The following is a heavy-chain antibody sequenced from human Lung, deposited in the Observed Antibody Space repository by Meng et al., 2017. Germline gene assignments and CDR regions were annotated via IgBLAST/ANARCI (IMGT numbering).Heavy chain of an antibody. CDR2: INHSGST. J-gene: IGHJ4*02. D-gene: IGHD4-11*01. Sequence: QGQLQQLGAGLLKPSETLSLTCVVSGGSFSDYYWSWIRQPPGKGLEWIGEINHSGSTNYNPSLESRATISVDTSQNNLFLKLSSVTAADSAMYYCARGPTTMAHDFDYWGQGTLVTVSS. CDR3: ARGPTTMAHDFDY. CDR1: GGSFSDYY. V-gene: IGHV4-34*01.